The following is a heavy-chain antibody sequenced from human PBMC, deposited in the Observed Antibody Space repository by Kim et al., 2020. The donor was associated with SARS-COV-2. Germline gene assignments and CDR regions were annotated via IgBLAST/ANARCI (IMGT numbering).Heavy chain of an antibody. Sequence: ASVKVSCKGSGYTFTSYAMHWVRPAPGQRLEWMGWINDGNGNTKYSQKFQGRVTITRDTSASTAYMELSSLRSEDTAVYYCARGKKLGYCSSTSCYESAAFDIWGQGTMVTVSS. V-gene: IGHV1-3*01. D-gene: IGHD2-2*01. CDR1: GYTFTSYA. CDR3: ARGKKLGYCSSTSCYESAAFDI. J-gene: IGHJ3*02. CDR2: INDGNGNT.